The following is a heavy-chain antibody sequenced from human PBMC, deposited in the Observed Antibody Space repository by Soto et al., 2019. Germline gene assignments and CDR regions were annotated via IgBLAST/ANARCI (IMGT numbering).Heavy chain of an antibody. V-gene: IGHV3-23*01. D-gene: IGHD3-22*01. CDR3: ARPKDSSGYSNFDY. Sequence: GGSLRRSCAALGITFITYATRWGRQAPGKGLEWVSAMSGSSVSTSYADSVKGRFAISRDNSKNTLYLQTNSLRAEDTAVYYCARPKDSSGYSNFDYWGQGT. CDR1: GITFITYA. CDR2: MSGSSVST. J-gene: IGHJ4*02.